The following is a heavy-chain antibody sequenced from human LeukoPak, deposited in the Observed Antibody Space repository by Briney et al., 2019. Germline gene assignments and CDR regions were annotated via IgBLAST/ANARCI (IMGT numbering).Heavy chain of an antibody. V-gene: IGHV4-39*07. CDR2: IYYSGST. D-gene: IGHD3-22*01. Sequence: PSETLSLTCTVSGGSISSSSYYWGWIRQPPGKGLEWIGYIYYSGSTNYNPSLKSRVTISLDTSKNQFSLKLSSVTAADTAVYYCARGTYHYDSSAYLQYFQYWGQGTLVTVSS. CDR3: ARGTYHYDSSAYLQYFQY. CDR1: GGSISSSSYY. J-gene: IGHJ1*01.